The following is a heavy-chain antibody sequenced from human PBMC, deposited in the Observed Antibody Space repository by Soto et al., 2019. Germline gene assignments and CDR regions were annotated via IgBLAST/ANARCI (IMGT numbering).Heavy chain of an antibody. J-gene: IGHJ5*02. Sequence: QVQLVQSGAEVRKPGASVKVSCKASGYTFTSYDINWVRQATGQGLEWMGWMNPNSGNTGYAQKFQGRGTMTRNTSISTAYMELTSLRSDDTAVYYCARELYSTVRFDPWGQGTLVTVPS. CDR2: MNPNSGNT. D-gene: IGHD6-13*01. CDR1: GYTFTSYD. CDR3: ARELYSTVRFDP. V-gene: IGHV1-8*01.